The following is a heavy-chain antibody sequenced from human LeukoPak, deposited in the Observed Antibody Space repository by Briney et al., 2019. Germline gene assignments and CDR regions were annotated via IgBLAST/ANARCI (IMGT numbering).Heavy chain of an antibody. Sequence: GESLKISCKGSGNGFTRYWIGWVRQMPGKGLEWMGIIYPGDSDTRYSPSFQGRVTISADKSISTAYLQWSSLQASDTAMYYCARGYCSSTSCLPVFDYWGQGTLVTVSS. CDR2: IYPGDSDT. CDR3: ARGYCSSTSCLPVFDY. D-gene: IGHD2-2*01. J-gene: IGHJ4*02. V-gene: IGHV5-51*01. CDR1: GNGFTRYW.